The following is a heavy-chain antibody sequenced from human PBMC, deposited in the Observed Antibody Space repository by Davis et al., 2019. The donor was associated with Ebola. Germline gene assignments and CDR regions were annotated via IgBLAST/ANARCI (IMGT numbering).Heavy chain of an antibody. D-gene: IGHD2-2*01. CDR1: GFTFSSYS. CDR3: ASIIVPAAMGGGIYYYYGMDV. V-gene: IGHV3-21*01. Sequence: GESLKISCAASGFTFSSYSMNWVRQAPGKGLEWVSSISSSSSYIYHADSVKGRFTISRDNAKNSLYLQMNSLRAQDTAVYYCASIIVPAAMGGGIYYYYGMDVWGQGTTVTVSS. J-gene: IGHJ6*02. CDR2: ISSSSSYI.